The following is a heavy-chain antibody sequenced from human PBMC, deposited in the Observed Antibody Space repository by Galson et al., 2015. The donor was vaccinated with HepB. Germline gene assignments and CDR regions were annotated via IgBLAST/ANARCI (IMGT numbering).Heavy chain of an antibody. CDR3: ARDEIDSIFDA. J-gene: IGHJ4*02. CDR1: GFSFSSYG. CDR2: TWYDGSKT. V-gene: IGHV3-33*01. D-gene: IGHD3-3*01. Sequence: SLRLSCAASGFSFSSYGVHWVRQAPGKGLEWVAFTWYDGSKTFYADPVKGRFTVSRDNSRNTIYLQINTLRAEDTAVYYCARDEIDSIFDAWGQGTLVIVSS.